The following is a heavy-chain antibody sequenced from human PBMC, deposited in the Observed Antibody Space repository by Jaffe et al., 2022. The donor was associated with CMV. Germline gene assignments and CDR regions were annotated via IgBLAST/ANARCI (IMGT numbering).Heavy chain of an antibody. CDR3: AREGVWVPAAIPEKVPSGNWFDP. J-gene: IGHJ5*02. CDR2: IYHSGST. D-gene: IGHD2-2*01. V-gene: IGHV4-4*02. CDR1: GGSISSSNW. Sequence: QVQLQESGPGLVKPSGTLSLTCAVSGGSISSSNWWSWVRQPPGKGLEWIGEIYHSGSTNYNPSLKSRVTISVDKSKNQFSLKLSSVTAADTAVYYCAREGVWVPAAIPEKVPSGNWFDPWGQGTLVTVSS.